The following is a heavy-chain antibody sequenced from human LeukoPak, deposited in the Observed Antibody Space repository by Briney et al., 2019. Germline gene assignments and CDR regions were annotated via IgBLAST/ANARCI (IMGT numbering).Heavy chain of an antibody. CDR1: GYTFTSYD. CDR2: MNPNSGNT. Sequence: GASVKVSFKSSGYTFTSYDINWVRRATGQELEWMGWMNPNSGNTGYAQKFQGRVTMTRNASISTAYMELSSLRSEDTAVYYCARGQNSGYSSSWYYYYYMDVWGKGTTVTISS. D-gene: IGHD6-13*01. CDR3: ARGQNSGYSSSWYYYYYMDV. V-gene: IGHV1-8*01. J-gene: IGHJ6*03.